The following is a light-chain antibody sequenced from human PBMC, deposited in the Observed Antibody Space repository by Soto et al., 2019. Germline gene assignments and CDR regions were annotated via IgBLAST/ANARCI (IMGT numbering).Light chain of an antibody. Sequence: GYRVTITCLARESICRWLTWQQQKPGRAPKLLISKASSLQSGVPSRFSGSGFGTELNLNLSSLQPDDFATYYCQKYNSYRAFGQGTKVDIK. CDR1: ESICRW. V-gene: IGKV1-5*03. CDR2: KAS. CDR3: QKYNSYRA. J-gene: IGKJ1*01.